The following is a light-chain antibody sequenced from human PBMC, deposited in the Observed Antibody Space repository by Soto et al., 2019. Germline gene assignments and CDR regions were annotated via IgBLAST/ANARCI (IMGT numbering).Light chain of an antibody. CDR2: SAS. CDR3: QQGHSTPYT. J-gene: IGKJ2*01. Sequence: DIQMTQSPYSLSASVGDSVTITCRASQNIRTYLNWYQQKPGRGPKLLIHSASALPSGVPSRFSGSGSGTEFTLTMSGLQPEDFATYYCQQGHSTPYTFGQGTKVEIK. CDR1: QNIRTY. V-gene: IGKV1-39*01.